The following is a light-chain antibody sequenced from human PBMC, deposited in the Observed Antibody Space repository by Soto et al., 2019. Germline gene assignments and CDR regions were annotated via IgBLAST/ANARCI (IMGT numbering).Light chain of an antibody. CDR1: SSDVGGYNY. Sequence: QSGLTQPPSASGSPGQSVTISCTGTSSDVGGYNYVSWYQQHPGKAPKLMIYEVSKRPSGVPDRFSGSKSDNTASLTVSGLQAEDEADYYCSSQGVFGTGTKVTVL. J-gene: IGLJ1*01. CDR2: EVS. V-gene: IGLV2-8*01. CDR3: SSQGV.